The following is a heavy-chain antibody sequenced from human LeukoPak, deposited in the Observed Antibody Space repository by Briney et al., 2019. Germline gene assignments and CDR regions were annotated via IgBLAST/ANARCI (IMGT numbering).Heavy chain of an antibody. CDR3: ARVSPGYYDFWSGYYKSFYYFDY. V-gene: IGHV4-59*01. J-gene: IGHJ4*02. Sequence: SETLSLTCTVSGGSMSSYYWSWIRQPPGKGLEWIGYIYYSGSTKYNPSLKSRVTISVDTSKNQFSLKLSSVTAADTAVYYCARVSPGYYDFWSGYYKSFYYFDYWGQGTLVTVSS. CDR1: GGSMSSYY. CDR2: IYYSGST. D-gene: IGHD3-3*01.